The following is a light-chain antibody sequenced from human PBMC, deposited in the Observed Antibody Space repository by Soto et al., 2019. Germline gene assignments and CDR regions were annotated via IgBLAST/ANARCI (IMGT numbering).Light chain of an antibody. V-gene: IGKV1-39*01. Sequence: DIQMTQSPSSLSASVGDRVTINCRASQTISNYLNWYQEKPGKAPKLLIYAASNLQSGVPSRFRGGGSGTEFTLTISNLQPEDFATYYCQKTYSTPFTFGPGTKVDI. CDR3: QKTYSTPFT. CDR2: AAS. J-gene: IGKJ3*01. CDR1: QTISNY.